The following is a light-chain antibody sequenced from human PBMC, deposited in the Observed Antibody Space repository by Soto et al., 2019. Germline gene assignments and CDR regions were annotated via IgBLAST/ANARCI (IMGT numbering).Light chain of an antibody. Sequence: DIQMTQSPSTLSGSVGDRVTIICRASQTISSWLAWYQQKPGKAPKLLIDKASTLKSGVPSRFSGSGSGTEFALTISSLQPDDFATYYCQHYNSYSEAVGQGTKVDIK. CDR3: QHYNSYSEA. CDR1: QTISSW. J-gene: IGKJ1*01. V-gene: IGKV1-5*03. CDR2: KAS.